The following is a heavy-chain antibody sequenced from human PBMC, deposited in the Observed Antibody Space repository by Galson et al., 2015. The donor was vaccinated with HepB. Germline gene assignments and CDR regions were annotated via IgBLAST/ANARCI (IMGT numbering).Heavy chain of an antibody. Sequence: SVKVSCKASGYTFTSYAMHWVRQAPGQRLEWMGWTNAGNGNTKYSQKFQGRVTITRDTSASTAYMELSSLRSEDTAVYYCARSHWDSSGYGGINYWGQGTLVTVSS. J-gene: IGHJ4*02. D-gene: IGHD3-22*01. CDR1: GYTFTSYA. V-gene: IGHV1-3*01. CDR3: ARSHWDSSGYGGINY. CDR2: TNAGNGNT.